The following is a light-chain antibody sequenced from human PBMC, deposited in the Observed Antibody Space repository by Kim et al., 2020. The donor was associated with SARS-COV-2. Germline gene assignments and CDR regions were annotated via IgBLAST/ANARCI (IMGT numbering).Light chain of an antibody. CDR3: SSYAGSSNFV. V-gene: IGLV2-8*01. CDR1: SSDVGGYNY. CDR2: EVS. Sequence: GQSVTISCTGTSSDVGGYNYVSWYQQHPGKAPKLMISEVSKRPSGVPDRFSGSKSGNTASLTVSGLQAEDEADYYCSSYAGSSNFVFGTWTQLTVL. J-gene: IGLJ1*01.